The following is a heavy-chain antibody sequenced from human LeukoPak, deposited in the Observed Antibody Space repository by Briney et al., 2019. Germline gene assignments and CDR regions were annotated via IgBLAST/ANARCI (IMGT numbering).Heavy chain of an antibody. D-gene: IGHD6-19*01. CDR2: NSGSA. V-gene: IGHV4-59*01. J-gene: IGHJ4*02. CDR3: ARVGSGRGYYLDY. CDR1: GGSINSYY. Sequence: PSETLSLTCTVSGGSINSYYWSWIRQPLGKGLEWIGYNSGSANYNPSLKSRVIISVDTSKNQFSLKLSSVTAADTAVYYCARVGSGRGYYLDYWGQGTLVTVSS.